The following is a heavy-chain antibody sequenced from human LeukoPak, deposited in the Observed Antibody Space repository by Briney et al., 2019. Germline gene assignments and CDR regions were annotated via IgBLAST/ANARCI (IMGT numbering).Heavy chain of an antibody. D-gene: IGHD5-12*01. Sequence: GGSLRLSCAASGFTVSSNYMSWVRQAPGKGLEWVSIIYSGGSTYYADSVKGRFTISRDNSMNTLYLQMNNLRAEDTAVYYCARSGYDENDYWGQGTLATVSS. CDR2: IYSGGST. J-gene: IGHJ4*02. CDR3: ARSGYDENDY. CDR1: GFTVSSNY. V-gene: IGHV3-66*01.